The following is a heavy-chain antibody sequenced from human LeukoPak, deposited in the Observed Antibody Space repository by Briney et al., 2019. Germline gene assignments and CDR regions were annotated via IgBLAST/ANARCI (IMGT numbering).Heavy chain of an antibody. J-gene: IGHJ4*02. D-gene: IGHD1-26*01. Sequence: GASVKVSCKASGGTFSSYAISWVRQAPGQGLEWMGGIIPIFGTANYAQKFQGRVTMTRDTSISTAYMELSRLRSDDTAVYYCARGSRRGQAFDYWGQGTLVTVSS. CDR1: GGTFSSYA. V-gene: IGHV1-69*05. CDR2: IIPIFGTA. CDR3: ARGSRRGQAFDY.